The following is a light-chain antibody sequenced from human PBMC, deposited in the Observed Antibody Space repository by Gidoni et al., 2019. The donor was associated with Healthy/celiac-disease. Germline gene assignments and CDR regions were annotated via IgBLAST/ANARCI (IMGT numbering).Light chain of an antibody. J-gene: IGKJ4*01. CDR2: DAS. CDR1: LSVSSY. CDR3: QQRSAWPT. V-gene: IGKV3-11*01. Sequence: TLSLSPGESATLSCRASLSVSSYVAWYQQKPGQAPRLLIYDASNSATGIPARFSGSGSGTDFTLTISSLEPEDFAVYYCQQRSAWPTFGGGTKVEIK.